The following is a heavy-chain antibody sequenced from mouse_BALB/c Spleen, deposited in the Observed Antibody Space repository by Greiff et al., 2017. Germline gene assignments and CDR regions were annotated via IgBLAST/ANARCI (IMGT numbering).Heavy chain of an antibody. J-gene: IGHJ3*01. Sequence: DVKLVESGGGLVKPGGSRKLSCAASGFTFSSFGMHWVRQAPEKGLEWVAYISSGSSTIYYADTVKGRFTISRDNPKNTLFPQMTSLRSEDTAMYDCARPLYHGGVAYWGQGTLVTVSA. D-gene: IGHD2-1*01. V-gene: IGHV5-17*02. CDR1: GFTFSSFG. CDR2: ISSGSSTI. CDR3: ARPLYHGGVAY.